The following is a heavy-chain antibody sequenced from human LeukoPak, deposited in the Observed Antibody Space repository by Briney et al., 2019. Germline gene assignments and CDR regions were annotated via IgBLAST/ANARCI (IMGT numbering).Heavy chain of an antibody. CDR3: AISLVGAVDY. D-gene: IGHD6-6*01. Sequence: PGGSLRLSRAASGFTLCRFAMSCVREAPGKGVEWVSAISGSGGSTYYAASVKGRFTISRDNSKNTLYLQMNSLRAEDTAVDYCAISLVGAVDYWGQGTLVTVSS. CDR1: GFTLCRFA. V-gene: IGHV3-23*01. J-gene: IGHJ4*02. CDR2: ISGSGGST.